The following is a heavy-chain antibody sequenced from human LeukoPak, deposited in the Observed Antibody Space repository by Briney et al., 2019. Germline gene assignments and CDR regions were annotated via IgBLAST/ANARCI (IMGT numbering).Heavy chain of an antibody. D-gene: IGHD2-2*01. CDR1: GYSISSGYY. CDR2: IYHSGST. CDR3: ARPSSTSFYWYFDL. V-gene: IGHV4-38-2*02. Sequence: SETLSLTCTVSGYSISSGYYWGWIRQPPGKGREWIGSIYHSGSTYYNPFLKSRVTISVDTSKNQFSLKLSSVTAAATAVYYCARPSSTSFYWYFDLWGRGTLVTVSS. J-gene: IGHJ2*01.